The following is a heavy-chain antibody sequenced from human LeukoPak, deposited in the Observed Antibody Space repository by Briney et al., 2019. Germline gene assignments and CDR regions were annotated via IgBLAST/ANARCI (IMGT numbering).Heavy chain of an antibody. CDR1: GFSFSSYS. D-gene: IGHD3-10*01. CDR3: ARGHYYGSGSYYFDY. Sequence: PGGSLRLSCAASGFSFSSYSMNWARQSPGKGLEWDSYISSSSSTISYADSVKGRFTISRDNAKNSLYLQMNSLRAEDTAVYYCARGHYYGSGSYYFDYWGQGTLVTVSS. V-gene: IGHV3-48*01. CDR2: ISSSSSTI. J-gene: IGHJ4*02.